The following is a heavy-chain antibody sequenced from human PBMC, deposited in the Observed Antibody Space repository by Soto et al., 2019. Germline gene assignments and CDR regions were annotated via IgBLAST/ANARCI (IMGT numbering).Heavy chain of an antibody. D-gene: IGHD5-18*01. CDR2: ISYDGSNK. CDR3: ARADTAMACFDY. Sequence: QVQLVESGGGVVQPGRSLRLSCAASGFAFSSYAMHWVRQAPGKGLEWVAVISYDGSNKYYADSVKGRFTISRDNSKNTLYLQMNSLRAEDTAVYYCARADTAMACFDYWGQGTLVTVSS. CDR1: GFAFSSYA. V-gene: IGHV3-30-3*01. J-gene: IGHJ4*02.